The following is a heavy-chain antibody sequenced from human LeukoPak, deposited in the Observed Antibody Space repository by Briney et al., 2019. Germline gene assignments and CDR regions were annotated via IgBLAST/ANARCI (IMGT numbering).Heavy chain of an antibody. CDR2: FYSGGSA. CDR1: GGSISSYY. V-gene: IGHV4-59*12. J-gene: IGHJ4*02. D-gene: IGHD1-7*01. Sequence: SETLSLTCTVSGGSISSYYWSWIRQPPGKGLEWIGTFYSGGSAYYNPSLTSRVSISKDTSDNQFSLRLYSVTAADTAVYYCARKQGGTMYDVWGQGTQVTVSS. CDR3: ARKQGGTMYDV.